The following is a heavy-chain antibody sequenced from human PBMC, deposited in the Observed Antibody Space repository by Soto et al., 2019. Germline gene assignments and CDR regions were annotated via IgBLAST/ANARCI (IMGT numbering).Heavy chain of an antibody. CDR2: IWYDGSNK. Sequence: QVQLVESGGGVVQPGRSLRLSCAASGFTFSSYGMHWVRQAPGKGLEWVAVIWYDGSNKYYADSVKGRFTISRDNSKNTLYLQMNSLRAEDTAVYYCARDRSLGGYSGYDLLYYYYYGMDVW. V-gene: IGHV3-33*01. J-gene: IGHJ6*01. CDR1: GFTFSSYG. D-gene: IGHD5-12*01. CDR3: ARDRSLGGYSGYDLLYYYYYGMDV.